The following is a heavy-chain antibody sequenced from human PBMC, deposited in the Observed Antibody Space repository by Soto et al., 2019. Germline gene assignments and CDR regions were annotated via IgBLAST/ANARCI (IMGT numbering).Heavy chain of an antibody. CDR3: AREAASDPSFYYHYMDV. J-gene: IGHJ6*03. CDR2: MNPDSGNT. D-gene: IGHD3-10*01. V-gene: IGHV1-8*01. CDR1: GYTFSNYH. Sequence: QEQLVQSGAEVKKPGAPVKVSCKASGYTFSNYHINGVRQASGQGLEWMGWMNPDSGNTGYAEKFQGRVTMTRNSSISTAYMELSGLRSEDTAVYYCAREAASDPSFYYHYMDVWGKGTTVTVSS.